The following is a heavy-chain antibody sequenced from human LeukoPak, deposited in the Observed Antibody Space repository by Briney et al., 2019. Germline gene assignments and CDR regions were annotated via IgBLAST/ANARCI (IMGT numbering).Heavy chain of an antibody. Sequence: PGGSLRLSCAASDFTVSSSYMSWVRQAPGKGLEWVSVIYSGGSTYYADSVKGRFTISRDNSKNTLYLQMNSLRAEDTAVYYCARVTIVVPRFSGMDVWGQGTTVTVSS. CDR1: DFTVSSSY. D-gene: IGHD3-22*01. CDR2: IYSGGST. CDR3: ARVTIVVPRFSGMDV. V-gene: IGHV3-53*01. J-gene: IGHJ6*02.